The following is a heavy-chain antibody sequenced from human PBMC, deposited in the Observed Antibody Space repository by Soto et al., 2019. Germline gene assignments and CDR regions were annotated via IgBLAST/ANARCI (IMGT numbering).Heavy chain of an antibody. D-gene: IGHD2-15*01. CDR1: GYTFTSYA. V-gene: IGHV1-3*01. CDR3: ARVPRTQYYYYMDV. J-gene: IGHJ6*03. Sequence: QVQLVQSGAEVKKPGASVKVSCKASGYTFTSYAMHWVRQAPGQRLEWMGWINAGNGNTKYSQKFQGRVTITRDTSASTGYMELSSLRSEDTAVYYCARVPRTQYYYYMDVWGKGTTVTVSS. CDR2: INAGNGNT.